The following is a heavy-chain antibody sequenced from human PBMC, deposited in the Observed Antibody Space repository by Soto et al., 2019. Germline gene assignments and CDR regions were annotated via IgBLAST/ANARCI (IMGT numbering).Heavy chain of an antibody. J-gene: IGHJ4*02. D-gene: IGHD4-4*01. Sequence: QVQLVESGGGLVKPGGSLRLSCAASGFTFSNYYMSWIRHVPGKGLEWLSYISITSSHIDYADSVKDRFTISRDNAKSSLYLEMNNLRAEDTAVYYCARDGMMTPDYFDYWGQGTLVTVSS. CDR2: ISITSSHI. CDR3: ARDGMMTPDYFDY. V-gene: IGHV3-11*06. CDR1: GFTFSNYY.